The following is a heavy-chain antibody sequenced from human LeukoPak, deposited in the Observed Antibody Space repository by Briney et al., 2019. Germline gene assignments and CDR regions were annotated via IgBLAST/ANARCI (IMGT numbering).Heavy chain of an antibody. D-gene: IGHD6-13*01. CDR2: IKQDGSEK. CDR3: ARDSAGNDY. Sequence: GGSLRLSCAASGFTFSTYWMSWVRQAPGKGLDRVANIKQDGSEKYYVDSVKGRFTISRDNAKNSLYLQMNSLRAEDTAMYYCARDSAGNDYWGQGTLVTVSS. CDR1: GFTFSTYW. V-gene: IGHV3-7*01. J-gene: IGHJ4*02.